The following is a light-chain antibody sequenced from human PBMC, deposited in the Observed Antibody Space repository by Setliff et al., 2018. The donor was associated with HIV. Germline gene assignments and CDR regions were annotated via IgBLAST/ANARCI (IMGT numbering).Light chain of an antibody. Sequence: QSALTQPPSASGSPGQSVTISCTGTSSDVGAYNYVSWYQQHPGKAPKLMIYDVNKRPSGVPDRFSGSKSGNTASLTVSGLQAEDEADYYCSSYTSSTPLYVFGTGTKVTVL. V-gene: IGLV2-8*01. J-gene: IGLJ1*01. CDR1: SSDVGAYNY. CDR2: DVN. CDR3: SSYTSSTPLYV.